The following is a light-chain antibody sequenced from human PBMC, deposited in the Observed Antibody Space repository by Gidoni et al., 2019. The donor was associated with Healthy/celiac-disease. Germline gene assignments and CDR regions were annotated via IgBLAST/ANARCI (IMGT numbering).Light chain of an antibody. J-gene: IGKJ2*01. CDR1: QSVSSSY. Sequence: ASQSVSSSYLAWYQQKPGQAPRLLIYGASSRATGIPDRFSGSGSGTDFTLTISRLEPEDFAVYYCQQYGSSPYTFGQGTKLEIK. CDR3: QQYGSSPYT. V-gene: IGKV3-20*01. CDR2: GAS.